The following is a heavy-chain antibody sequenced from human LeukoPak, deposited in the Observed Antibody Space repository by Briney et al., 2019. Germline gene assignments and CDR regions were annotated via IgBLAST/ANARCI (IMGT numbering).Heavy chain of an antibody. CDR2: ITRSSSTI. CDR3: VRDPHAFDI. Sequence: GGSLGLSCAASGFTFSTYSMNWVRQAPGKGLEWVSYITRSSSTIHYADSVKGRFTTTRDNAKNALYLQMSSLREDDTAVYYCVRDPHAFDIWGQGTMVTVSS. CDR1: GFTFSTYS. V-gene: IGHV3-48*02. J-gene: IGHJ3*02.